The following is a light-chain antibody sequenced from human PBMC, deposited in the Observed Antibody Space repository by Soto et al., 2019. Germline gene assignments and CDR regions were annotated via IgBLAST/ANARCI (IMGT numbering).Light chain of an antibody. CDR3: QQYNNFWT. Sequence: DIQMTQSPSTLPASVGDRVTITCRASQSISSWLAWYQQKPGKAPRLLIYDASYLERGVPSRFSGSGSGTEFTLTISDLQPDDLATYYCQQYNNFWTFGPGTKVEI. J-gene: IGKJ1*01. CDR1: QSISSW. V-gene: IGKV1-5*01. CDR2: DAS.